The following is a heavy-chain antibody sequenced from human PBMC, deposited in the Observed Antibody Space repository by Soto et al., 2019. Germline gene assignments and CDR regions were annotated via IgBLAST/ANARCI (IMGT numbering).Heavy chain of an antibody. J-gene: IGHJ3*02. CDR1: GGSVNSGNYY. D-gene: IGHD1-1*01. V-gene: IGHV4-34*01. CDR2: MSHSCGT. Sequence: QVQLQQWGAGLLKPSETLSLTCAVFGGSVNSGNYYWSWIRQPPGKGLEWIGEMSHSCGTPFNPSLKSRVAISVDTSKTLFSLKMSSVTAADTALYYCARVERGTATTVVDAFDIWGRGTMVTVSS. CDR3: ARVERGTATTVVDAFDI.